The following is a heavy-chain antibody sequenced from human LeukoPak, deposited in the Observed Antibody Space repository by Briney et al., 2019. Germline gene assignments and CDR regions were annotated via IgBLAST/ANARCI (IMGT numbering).Heavy chain of an antibody. V-gene: IGHV4-30-4*01. CDR3: ARGITRRRVFDI. D-gene: IGHD3-10*01. Sequence: PSETLSLTCTVSGGSISSGDFYWSWIRQPPGKGLEWIGYIYYSGSTYYNPSLKSRVTISVDTSKNQFSLKLSSVTAADTAVDYCARGITRRRVFDIWGQGTRVTVSS. J-gene: IGHJ3*02. CDR1: GGSISSGDFY. CDR2: IYYSGST.